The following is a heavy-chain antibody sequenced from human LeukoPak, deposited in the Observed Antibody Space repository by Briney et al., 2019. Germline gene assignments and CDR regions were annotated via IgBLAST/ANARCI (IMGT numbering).Heavy chain of an antibody. CDR3: AKDFGGWSPRYFDL. CDR1: GFTFDDYA. V-gene: IGHV3-9*01. J-gene: IGHJ2*01. CDR2: TSWNSDSI. D-gene: IGHD2-15*01. Sequence: GGSLRLSCAASGFTFDDYAMHWVRQAPGRGLEWVSGTSWNSDSIDYADSVEGRFTISRDNAKNSLYLQMNSLRTEDTALYYCAKDFGGWSPRYFDLWGRGTLVTVSS.